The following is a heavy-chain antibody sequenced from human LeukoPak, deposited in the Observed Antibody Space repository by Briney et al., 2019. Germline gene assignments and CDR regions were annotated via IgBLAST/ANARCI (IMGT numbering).Heavy chain of an antibody. Sequence: GGSLRLSCAASRFTFSNYWMTWVRQAPGKGLEWVANIKHDGSEDYYLDSVKGRFTISRDNAKSSMWLQMNSLRAEDTAVYYCARSPAGGNFYMDVWGKGTTVTVSS. CDR2: IKHDGSED. D-gene: IGHD1-14*01. CDR1: RFTFSNYW. J-gene: IGHJ6*03. CDR3: ARSPAGGNFYMDV. V-gene: IGHV3-7*01.